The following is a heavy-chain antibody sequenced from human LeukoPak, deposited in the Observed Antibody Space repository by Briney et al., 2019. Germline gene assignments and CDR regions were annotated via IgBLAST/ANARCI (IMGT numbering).Heavy chain of an antibody. Sequence: GGSLRLSCAASGFTVSSNYMSWVRQAPGKGLEWASVIYSGGSTYYADSVKGRFTISRDNSKNTLYLQMNSLRAEDTAVYYCARDPDCSSTSCYGEGYWGQGTLVTVSS. CDR2: IYSGGST. V-gene: IGHV3-66*01. CDR1: GFTVSSNY. D-gene: IGHD2-2*01. CDR3: ARDPDCSSTSCYGEGY. J-gene: IGHJ4*02.